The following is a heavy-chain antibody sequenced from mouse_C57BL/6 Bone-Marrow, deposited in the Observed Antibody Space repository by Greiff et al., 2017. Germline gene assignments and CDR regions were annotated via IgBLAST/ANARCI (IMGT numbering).Heavy chain of an antibody. V-gene: IGHV5-6*01. CDR1: GFTFSSYG. J-gene: IGHJ2*01. Sequence: EVMLVESGGDLVKPGGSLKLSCAASGFTFSSYGMSWVRQTPDKRLEWVATISSGGSYTYYPDSVKGRFTISRDNAKNTLYLQMGSLKSEDTAMYYCARQMYYFDYWGQGTTLTGSS. CDR2: ISSGGSYT. CDR3: ARQMYYFDY.